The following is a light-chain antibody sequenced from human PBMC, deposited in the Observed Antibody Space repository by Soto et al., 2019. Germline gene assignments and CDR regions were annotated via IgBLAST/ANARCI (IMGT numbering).Light chain of an antibody. J-gene: IGKJ4*01. Sequence: EIVLTQSPATLSLSPGERATLSCRASQSVSGYLAWYQQKPGQAPRLLIYDASNRATGIPARFSGSGSGTDFPLTISSLEPEDFATYYCQQRSKWPLTFGGGTKVEIK. V-gene: IGKV3-11*01. CDR2: DAS. CDR1: QSVSGY. CDR3: QQRSKWPLT.